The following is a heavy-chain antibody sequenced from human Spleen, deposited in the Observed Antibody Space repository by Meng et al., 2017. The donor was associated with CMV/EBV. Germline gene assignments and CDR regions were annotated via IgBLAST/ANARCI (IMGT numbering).Heavy chain of an antibody. J-gene: IGHJ3*02. CDR1: GYSFTDFW. CDR2: IYPDDSDT. D-gene: IGHD2-21*02. V-gene: IGHV5-51*01. CDR3: ARHFGGDSSGAYDI. Sequence: GESLKIFCQGSGYSFTDFWIGWVRQMPGKGLEWMGIIYPDDSDTRHSPSFQGQVTISADKSLNTAYLQWSGLKASDTAMDYCARHFGGDSSGAYDIWGQGTMVTVSS.